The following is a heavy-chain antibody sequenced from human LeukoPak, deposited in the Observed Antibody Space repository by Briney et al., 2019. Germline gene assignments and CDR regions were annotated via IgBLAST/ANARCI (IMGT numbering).Heavy chain of an antibody. CDR1: GFTFGSYA. J-gene: IGHJ6*03. CDR3: ARVAARPEDYYYYYMDV. V-gene: IGHV3-23*01. D-gene: IGHD6-6*01. Sequence: GGSLRLSCAASGFTFGSYAMSWVRQAPGKGLEWVSAISGSGGSTYYADSVKGRFTISRDNAKNSLYLQMNSLRAEDTALYYCARVAARPEDYYYYYMDVWGKGTTVTVSS. CDR2: ISGSGGST.